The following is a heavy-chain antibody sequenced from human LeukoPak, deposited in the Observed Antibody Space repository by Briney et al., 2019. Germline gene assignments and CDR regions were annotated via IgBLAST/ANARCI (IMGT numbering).Heavy chain of an antibody. J-gene: IGHJ4*02. CDR2: ISNDGSKK. CDR3: AKDGYCSSTSCYPNHFDS. D-gene: IGHD2-2*03. V-gene: IGHV3-30*18. Sequence: GRSLRLSCAAPGFTFSPYAMHWVRQAPGMGLEWVALISNDGSKKYYADSVKGRFTISRDNSKNTLDLQMNSLRAEDTAVYYCAKDGYCSSTSCYPNHFDSWGQGTLVTVSS. CDR1: GFTFSPYA.